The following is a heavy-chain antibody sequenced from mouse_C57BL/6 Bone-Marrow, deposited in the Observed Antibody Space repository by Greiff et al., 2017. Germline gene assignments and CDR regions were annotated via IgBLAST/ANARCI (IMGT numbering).Heavy chain of an antibody. J-gene: IGHJ3*01. Sequence: VQLQQPGAELVKPGASVKMSCKASGYTFTSYWITWVKQRPGQGLEWIGEIYPGSGSTNYNEKFKGKATLTVDTSSSTAYMQLSSLTSDVSAVYSLASNDGYLAWFSYWCQGTLVTVT. CDR1: GYTFTSYW. CDR2: IYPGSGST. D-gene: IGHD2-3*01. V-gene: IGHV1-55*01. CDR3: ASNDGYLAWFSY.